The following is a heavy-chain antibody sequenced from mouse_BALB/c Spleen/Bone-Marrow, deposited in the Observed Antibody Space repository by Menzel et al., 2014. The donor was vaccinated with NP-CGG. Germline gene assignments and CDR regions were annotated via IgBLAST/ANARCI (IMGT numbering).Heavy chain of an antibody. Sequence: GTELVKPGASVKLSCKASGYTFTSYWIHWVKQGPGQGLEWIGEIHPSNGRTNYSEKFKTKATLTVDKSSSTAHMQLSSLSSEDSAVYYCARGTARAMMDYWGQGTSVTVSS. V-gene: IGHV1S81*02. J-gene: IGHJ4*01. CDR2: IHPSNGRT. CDR1: GYTFTSYW. CDR3: ARGTARAMMDY. D-gene: IGHD3-2*01.